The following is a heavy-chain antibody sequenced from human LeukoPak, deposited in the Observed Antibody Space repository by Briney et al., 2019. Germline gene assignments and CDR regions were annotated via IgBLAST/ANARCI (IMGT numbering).Heavy chain of an antibody. V-gene: IGHV3-23*01. CDR2: ISGAGVT. J-gene: IGHJ4*02. CDR1: EFXFSSXD. Sequence: GGSLRLSCAASEFXFSSXDXSCVRXTLEKXXEELSSISGAGVTFYADSVKGRFTISREKPQTTLYLQMNSLRTDDTAIYYCAKGPNFGSWRAVHYWGQGSLVTVSS. D-gene: IGHD3-10*01. CDR3: AKGPNFGSWRAVHY.